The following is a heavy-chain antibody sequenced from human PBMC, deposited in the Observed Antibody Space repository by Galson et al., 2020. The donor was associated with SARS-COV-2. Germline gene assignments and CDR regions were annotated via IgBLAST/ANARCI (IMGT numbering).Heavy chain of an antibody. CDR1: GYSISSGYY. Sequence: SETLSLTCTVSGYSISSGYYWGWIRQPPGKGLEWIGSIHHSGSTYYNPSLKSRVTISVDTSKNQFSLKLSSVTAADTAVYYCARDDSSGYFGVPLDYWGQGTLVTVSS. CDR2: IHHSGST. J-gene: IGHJ4*02. V-gene: IGHV4-38-2*02. CDR3: ARDDSSGYFGVPLDY. D-gene: IGHD3-22*01.